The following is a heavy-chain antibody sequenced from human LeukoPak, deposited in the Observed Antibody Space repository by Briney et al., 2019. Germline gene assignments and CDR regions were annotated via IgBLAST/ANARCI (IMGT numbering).Heavy chain of an antibody. J-gene: IGHJ4*02. Sequence: GGSLRLSCAASAFTFSSYSMNWVRQAPGKGLEWVSSISSSSSYIYYADSVKGRFTISRDNAKNSLYLQMNSLRAEDTAVYYCARGGVATIFDYWGQGTLVTVSS. D-gene: IGHD5-12*01. V-gene: IGHV3-21*01. CDR1: AFTFSSYS. CDR2: ISSSSSYI. CDR3: ARGGVATIFDY.